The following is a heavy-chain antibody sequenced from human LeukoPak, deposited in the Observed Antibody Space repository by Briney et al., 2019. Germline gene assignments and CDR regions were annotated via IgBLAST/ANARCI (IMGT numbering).Heavy chain of an antibody. D-gene: IGHD7-27*01. J-gene: IGHJ4*02. Sequence: ASVKVSCKASGYTFTSYDINWVRQATGQGLEWMGWMNPNSGNTGYAQTFQGRVTMTWNTSISTAYMELSSLRSEDTAVYYCARDLETGDLEYYFDYWGQGTLVTVSS. V-gene: IGHV1-8*01. CDR3: ARDLETGDLEYYFDY. CDR1: GYTFTSYD. CDR2: MNPNSGNT.